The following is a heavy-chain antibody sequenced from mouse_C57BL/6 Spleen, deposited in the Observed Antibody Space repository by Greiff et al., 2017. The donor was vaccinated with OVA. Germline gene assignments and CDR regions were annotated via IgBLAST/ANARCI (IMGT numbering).Heavy chain of an antibody. CDR3: ARLHPRDY. Sequence: QVQLQQPGAELVRPGSSVKLSCKASGYTFTSYWMDWVKQRPGQGLEWIGNIYPSDSETHYNQKFKDKATLTVDNSSSTAYMQLSSLTSEDSAVYYCARLHPRDYWGQGTTLTVSS. CDR1: GYTFTSYW. J-gene: IGHJ2*01. V-gene: IGHV1-61*01. CDR2: IYPSDSET.